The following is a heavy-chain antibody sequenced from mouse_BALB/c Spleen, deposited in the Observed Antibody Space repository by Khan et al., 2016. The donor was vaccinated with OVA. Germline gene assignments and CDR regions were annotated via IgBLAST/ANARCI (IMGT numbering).Heavy chain of an antibody. V-gene: IGHV9-1*02. Sequence: QIQLVQSGPELKKPGETVKISCKASGYTFTNYGMNWVKQAPGKGLKWMGWINTYTGEPTYTDDFKGRFAFSLETSASTAYLQINNLKNEDMATXCCARGASYWDFDVWGAGTTVTVSS. CDR3: ARGASYWDFDV. CDR2: INTYTGEP. J-gene: IGHJ1*01. CDR1: GYTFTNYG.